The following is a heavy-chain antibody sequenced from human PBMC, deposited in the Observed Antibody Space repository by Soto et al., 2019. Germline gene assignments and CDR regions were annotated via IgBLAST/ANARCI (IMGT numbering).Heavy chain of an antibody. V-gene: IGHV3-48*02. Sequence: GGSLRLSCAASGFTLTPYSMNWVRQAPGKGLEWISYISGSSNTINYADSVKGRFTISRDNTKNSLYLQMNSLRDEDTAVYCCARGFDLQYGMDVWGQGTTVTVSS. CDR1: GFTLTPYS. CDR2: ISGSSNTI. J-gene: IGHJ6*02. D-gene: IGHD3-10*01. CDR3: ARGFDLQYGMDV.